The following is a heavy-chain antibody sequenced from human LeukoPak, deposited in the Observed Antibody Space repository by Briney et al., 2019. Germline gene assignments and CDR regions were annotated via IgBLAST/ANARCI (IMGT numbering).Heavy chain of an antibody. Sequence: GASVKVSCKASGYTFTSYDINWVRQATGQGLEWMGWMNPNSGNTGYAQKFQGRVTITRNTSISTAYMELSSLRSEDTAVYYCARAWRPALNYYCSSTSCYAGNFIDYWGQGTLVTVSS. CDR2: MNPNSGNT. V-gene: IGHV1-8*03. D-gene: IGHD2-2*01. J-gene: IGHJ4*02. CDR3: ARAWRPALNYYCSSTSCYAGNFIDY. CDR1: GYTFTSYD.